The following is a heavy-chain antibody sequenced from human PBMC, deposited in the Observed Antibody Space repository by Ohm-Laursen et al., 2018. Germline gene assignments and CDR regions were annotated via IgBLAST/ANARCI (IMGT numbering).Heavy chain of an antibody. D-gene: IGHD6-19*01. Sequence: SLRLSCSASGFTFSGYAMSWVRQAPGKGLEWVSVATGSGRYTYYRDSVKGRFTISRDNSKNTLYLQMSSLRVEDTAVYYCAKDSRRSSGWYYFDYWGQGTLVTVSS. CDR2: ATGSGRYT. CDR1: GFTFSGYA. CDR3: AKDSRRSSGWYYFDY. V-gene: IGHV3-23*01. J-gene: IGHJ4*02.